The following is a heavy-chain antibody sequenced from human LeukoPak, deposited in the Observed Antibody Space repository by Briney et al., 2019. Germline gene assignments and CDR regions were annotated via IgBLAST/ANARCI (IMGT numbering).Heavy chain of an antibody. V-gene: IGHV3-74*01. CDR2: INSDGSST. CDR1: GFTFSSYW. Sequence: GGSLRLSCAASGFTFSSYWMHWVRQAPGKGLVWVSRINSDGSSTSYADSVKGRFTISRDNSKNTLFLQMNIVSVEDTAVYYCAREATWGQWYFDLWGQGTPVTVSS. CDR3: AREATWGQWYFDL. J-gene: IGHJ4*02. D-gene: IGHD6-19*01.